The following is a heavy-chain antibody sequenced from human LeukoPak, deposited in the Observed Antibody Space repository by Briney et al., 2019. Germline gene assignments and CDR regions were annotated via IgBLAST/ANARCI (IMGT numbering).Heavy chain of an antibody. CDR1: GGSFSGYY. J-gene: IGHJ5*02. CDR2: IYSSEST. CDR3: ARDSEYYGSGSAFDP. V-gene: IGHV4-4*07. D-gene: IGHD3-10*01. Sequence: PSETLSLTCAVYGGSFSGYYWTWIRQPAGKGLEWIGHIYSSESTNYNPSLKSRVTMSVDTSKNQFSLKLSSVSAADTAVYYCARDSEYYGSGSAFDPWGQGTLVTVSS.